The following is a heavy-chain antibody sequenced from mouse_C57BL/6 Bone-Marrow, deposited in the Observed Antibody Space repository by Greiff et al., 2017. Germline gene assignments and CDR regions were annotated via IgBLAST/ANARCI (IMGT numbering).Heavy chain of an antibody. CDR3: ATPNYGSSYGYWYFDV. CDR1: GFNIKGYY. Sequence: VQLKQSGAELVKPGASVKLSCTASGFNIKGYYMHWVKQRPEQGLEWIGRIDPEDGETNYAPKFQGKATITADTSSNTAYLQLSSLTSEDTAVYYCATPNYGSSYGYWYFDVWGTGTTVTVSS. J-gene: IGHJ1*03. CDR2: IDPEDGET. D-gene: IGHD1-1*01. V-gene: IGHV14-2*01.